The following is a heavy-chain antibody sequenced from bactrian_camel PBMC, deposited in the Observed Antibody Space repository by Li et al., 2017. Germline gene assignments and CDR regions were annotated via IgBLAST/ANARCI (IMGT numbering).Heavy chain of an antibody. Sequence: DVQLVESGGGLVQPGGSLRLSCAATGLDGSRIVMGWFRQTPGKEREGVAAIDHRDGLTTYANSVRGRFTISQDNATNTLYLQMNSLKPDDTAMYYCAAYFENGGDYYLTCRYNSWGGGTQVTVS. CDR1: GLDGSRIV. CDR3: AAYFENGGDYYLTCRYNS. J-gene: IGHJ4*01. CDR2: IDHRDGLT. V-gene: IGHV3S40*01. D-gene: IGHD3*01.